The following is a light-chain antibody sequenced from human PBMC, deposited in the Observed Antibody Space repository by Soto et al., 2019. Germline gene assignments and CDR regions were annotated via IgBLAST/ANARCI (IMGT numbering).Light chain of an antibody. CDR2: GAS. J-gene: IGKJ1*01. V-gene: IGKV3-15*01. Sequence: EVVMTQSPDTLSVSPGERVTLSCRASQSVTSSLAWYQQRLGQAPRLLIYGASTRATGVPARFSGSGSGTVFTLTISSLQSVDFAVYYCQQYSTWPRTFGQGTKVEIK. CDR1: QSVTSS. CDR3: QQYSTWPRT.